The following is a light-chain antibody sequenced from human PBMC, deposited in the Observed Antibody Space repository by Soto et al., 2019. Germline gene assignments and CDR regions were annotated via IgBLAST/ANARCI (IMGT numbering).Light chain of an antibody. CDR2: DAS. CDR1: QSVGSY. J-gene: IGKJ1*01. V-gene: IGKV3-11*01. CDR3: QQRGNLWA. Sequence: DIVLTQSPATLSLSPGERANLSCRASQSVGSYFAWYQQKPGQAPRLLIYDASNRTTGIPARFSGSGSGTDFTLTDSSLEYEDLAVYYCQQRGNLWAVGQGTKVEFK.